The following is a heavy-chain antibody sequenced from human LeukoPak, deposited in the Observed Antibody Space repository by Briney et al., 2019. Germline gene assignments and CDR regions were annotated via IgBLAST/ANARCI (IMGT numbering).Heavy chain of an antibody. J-gene: IGHJ4*02. D-gene: IGHD1-26*01. V-gene: IGHV3-48*02. CDR3: ARRERQSGNYYYFDY. CDR1: GFPFSSYN. CDR2: ISSGSNTI. Sequence: GGSLRLSCTGSGFPFSSYNMNWVRQAPGKGLEFISYISSGSNTIYYADSLKGRFTISRDNAKNSLFLQMSSLRDEDTAVYYCARRERQSGNYYYFDYWGQGTLVTVSS.